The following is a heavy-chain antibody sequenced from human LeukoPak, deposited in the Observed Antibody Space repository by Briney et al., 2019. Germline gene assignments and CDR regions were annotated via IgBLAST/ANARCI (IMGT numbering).Heavy chain of an antibody. J-gene: IGHJ4*02. V-gene: IGHV4-61*02. CDR1: GGSISSGSYY. CDR3: ARGRGDCPDY. CDR2: FYTGGNT. D-gene: IGHD2-21*02. Sequence: PSETLSLTCTVSGGSISSGSYYWSWIRHPARKVLEWIGRFYTGGNTNYNPSLKSRVIISVDTSKNQSSLKLNSVTAADTAVYYCARGRGDCPDYWGQGTLVTVSS.